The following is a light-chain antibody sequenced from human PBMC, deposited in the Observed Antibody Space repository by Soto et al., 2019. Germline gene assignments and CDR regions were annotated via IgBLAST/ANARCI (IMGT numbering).Light chain of an antibody. Sequence: DIVLTQSPATLSLSPGDRATLSCRASQSVGTSFAWYNQQPGQAPRLLIHAAAYRASDIPDRFSGSGSGTAFTLSISRLEPEDFAVYYCQHRNSWPRSFGRGTKVEV. J-gene: IGKJ1*01. CDR3: QHRNSWPRS. CDR2: AAA. V-gene: IGKV3-11*01. CDR1: QSVGTS.